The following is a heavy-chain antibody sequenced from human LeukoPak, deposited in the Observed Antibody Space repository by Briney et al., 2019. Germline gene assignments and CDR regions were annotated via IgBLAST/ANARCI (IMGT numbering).Heavy chain of an antibody. Sequence: SETLSLTCAVYGGSFSGYYWSWIRQPPGRGLEWIGEINHSGSTNYNPSLKSRVTISVDTSKNQFSLKLSSVTAADTAVYYCARVPTVGWRRSLNFDYWGQGTLVTVSS. CDR1: GGSFSGYY. V-gene: IGHV4-34*01. J-gene: IGHJ4*02. CDR3: ARVPTVGWRRSLNFDY. CDR2: INHSGST. D-gene: IGHD4-23*01.